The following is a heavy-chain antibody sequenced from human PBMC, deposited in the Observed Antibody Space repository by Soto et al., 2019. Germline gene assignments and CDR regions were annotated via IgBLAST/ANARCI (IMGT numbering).Heavy chain of an antibody. V-gene: IGHV1-18*01. Sequence: QIQLVQSGAEVKKPGASVKVSCKASGYTFSSYHITWVRQAPGQGLEWMGWISAYKGNTNYAQNHTGRVPMTTAPSTSTAYMGVRSLRSDDTAAYYCARDLPPVDYWGQGTLVTVSS. CDR1: GYTFSSYH. J-gene: IGHJ4*02. CDR3: ARDLPPVDY. CDR2: ISAYKGNT.